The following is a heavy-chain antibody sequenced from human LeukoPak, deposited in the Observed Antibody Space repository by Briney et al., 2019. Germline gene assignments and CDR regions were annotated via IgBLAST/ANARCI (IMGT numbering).Heavy chain of an antibody. Sequence: GGSLRLSCAASGFTVSSNYISWVRQAPGKGLEWVSVIYSGGTTYYADSVKGRFTISRDNSKNTLYLQMNSLRAEDTAVYYCARDRVEMATISYYYGMDVWGQGTTVTVSS. CDR1: GFTVSSNY. J-gene: IGHJ6*02. V-gene: IGHV3-66*01. CDR3: ARDRVEMATISYYYGMDV. CDR2: IYSGGTT. D-gene: IGHD5-24*01.